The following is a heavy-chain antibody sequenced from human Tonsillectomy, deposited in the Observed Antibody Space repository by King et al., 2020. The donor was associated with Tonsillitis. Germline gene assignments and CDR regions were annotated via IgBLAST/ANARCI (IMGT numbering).Heavy chain of an antibody. J-gene: IGHJ4*02. V-gene: IGHV3-21*01. Sequence: EVQLVESGGGLVKPGGSLRLSCAASGFTFSSYSMNWVRQAPGKGLEWVSSISSSSSYIYYADSVKGRFTISRDNAKNSLYLQMNSLRAEDTAVYYCARDFYYDSSGYSFDYWGQGTLVTVSS. D-gene: IGHD3-22*01. CDR2: ISSSSSYI. CDR3: ARDFYYDSSGYSFDY. CDR1: GFTFSSYS.